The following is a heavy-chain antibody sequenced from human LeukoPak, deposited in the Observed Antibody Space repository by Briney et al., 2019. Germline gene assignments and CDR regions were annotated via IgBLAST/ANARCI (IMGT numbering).Heavy chain of an antibody. Sequence: GGSLRLSCAASGFTFSSYSMNWVRQAPGKGLEWVSYISSSSSTIYYADSVKGRFPISRDNAKNSLYLQMNSLRAEDTAVYYCAREDHDFWSGRALPSPIDYWGQGTLVTVSS. J-gene: IGHJ4*02. D-gene: IGHD3-3*01. V-gene: IGHV3-48*01. CDR3: AREDHDFWSGRALPSPIDY. CDR2: ISSSSSTI. CDR1: GFTFSSYS.